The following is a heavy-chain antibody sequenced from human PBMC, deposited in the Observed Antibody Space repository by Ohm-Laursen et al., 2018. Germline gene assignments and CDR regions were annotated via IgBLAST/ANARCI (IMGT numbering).Heavy chain of an antibody. J-gene: IGHJ4*02. CDR2: LSLNSGSI. CDR1: GFTFHDYA. CDR3: GRDLGTSAAGTVGYFDS. V-gene: IGHV3-9*01. Sequence: SLRLSCAASGFTFHDYAMHWVRQAPGKGLGRVSGLSLNSGSIGYADSVKGRFTISRDNGQSSLYLQMNSLRAEDAAVYYCGRDLGTSAAGTVGYFDSWGQGILVTVSS. D-gene: IGHD6-25*01.